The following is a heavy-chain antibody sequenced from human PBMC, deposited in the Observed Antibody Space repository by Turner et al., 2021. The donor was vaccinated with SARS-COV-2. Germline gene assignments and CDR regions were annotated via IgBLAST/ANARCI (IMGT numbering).Heavy chain of an antibody. J-gene: IGHJ6*02. Sequence: QVQLQESGPGLVKPTQTLSLTCTVSGGSTSSSSYYWGWIRQPPGKGLEWIGSIYDSGSTNYNPSHKRRVTISVDTSKNQFSLKLSSVTAADTAVYYCAGEVVVLTTTHYGMDVWGQGTTVTVSS. CDR1: GGSTSSSSYY. CDR2: IYDSGST. V-gene: IGHV4-39*01. CDR3: AGEVVVLTTTHYGMDV. D-gene: IGHD1-26*01.